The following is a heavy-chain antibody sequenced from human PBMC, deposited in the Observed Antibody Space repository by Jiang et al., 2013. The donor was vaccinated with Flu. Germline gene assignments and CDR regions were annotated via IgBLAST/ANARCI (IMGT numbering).Heavy chain of an antibody. J-gene: IGHJ5*02. CDR1: GASISSWSSY. V-gene: IGHV4-39*01. CDR3: ARLYCTRTSCYTPDP. CDR2: ISYRGTT. Sequence: PGLVKPSETLSLTCFVSGASISSWSSYWGWVRQPPGKGLEWIGSISYRGTTNYNPSLKSRVTISADTSKNQFSLRLTSVTAADTSIYYCARLYCTRTSCYTPDPWGQGTLVT. D-gene: IGHD2-2*02.